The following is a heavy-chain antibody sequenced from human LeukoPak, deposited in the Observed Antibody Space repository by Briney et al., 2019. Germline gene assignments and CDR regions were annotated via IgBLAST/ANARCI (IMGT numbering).Heavy chain of an antibody. D-gene: IGHD6-13*01. Sequence: GGSPRLSCAASGFTFSNYGMHWVRQAPGKGLEWVTAIWYDGSKKSYADSLKGRFTISRDDPKNTLYLQMNGLRAEDTAVYYCARDLSFGSLDFDNWGQGTLVTVSS. V-gene: IGHV3-33*08. CDR3: ARDLSFGSLDFDN. J-gene: IGHJ4*02. CDR1: GFTFSNYG. CDR2: IWYDGSKK.